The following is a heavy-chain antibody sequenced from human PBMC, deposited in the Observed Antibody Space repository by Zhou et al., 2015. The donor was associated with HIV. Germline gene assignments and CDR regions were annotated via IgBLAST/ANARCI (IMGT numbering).Heavy chain of an antibody. CDR3: AREPVGTMITSGYYYYGMDV. Sequence: VQLVQSGAELKKPGASVKVSCKASGGTFSSSGLSWVRQAPGQGLEWMGGFIPIFGTAFYAQKVQGRVTITADESTTTAYMELSSLRSEDTAVYYCAREPVGTMITSGYYYYGMDVWGQGTTVHRLL. CDR1: GGTFSSSG. D-gene: IGHD3-22*01. CDR2: FIPIFGTA. J-gene: IGHJ6*02. V-gene: IGHV1-69*12.